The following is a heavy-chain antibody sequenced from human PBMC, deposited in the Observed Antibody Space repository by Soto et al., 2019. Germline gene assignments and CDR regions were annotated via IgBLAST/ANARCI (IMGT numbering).Heavy chain of an antibody. CDR3: ARSYLWQKWLDP. J-gene: IGHJ5*02. Sequence: SETLSLTCTVSGGSISSYYWSWIRQPPGKGLEWFGFFFYIGSTNFNPSFKIRFTFSLDTSKTHFSLRLSFLTVADTAVYYCARSYLWQKWLDPWGQGTLVTVSS. CDR2: FFYIGST. CDR1: GGSISSYY. V-gene: IGHV4-59*01. D-gene: IGHD3-10*01.